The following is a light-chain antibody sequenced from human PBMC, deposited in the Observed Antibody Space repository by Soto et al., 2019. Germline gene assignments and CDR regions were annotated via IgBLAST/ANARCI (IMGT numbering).Light chain of an antibody. CDR2: LTS. CDR1: QSLLHSNGYTY. J-gene: IGKJ5*01. Sequence: DIVMTQSPLSLPVTPGEPASISCRSSQSLLHSNGYTYLDWYLQKPGQSPQLLIYLTSNRASGVPDMFSASGSGTDFTLTISSLEPEDFAVYYCQQRSNWPLITFGQGTRLEIK. CDR3: QQRSNWPLIT. V-gene: IGKV2-28*01.